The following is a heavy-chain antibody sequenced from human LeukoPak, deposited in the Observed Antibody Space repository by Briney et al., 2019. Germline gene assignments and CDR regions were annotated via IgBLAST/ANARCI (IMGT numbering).Heavy chain of an antibody. D-gene: IGHD4-23*01. CDR1: GYTFTSYG. Sequence: ASVKGAFKASGYTFTSYGMSWEGQARGKGVQWMGCISACNGNTNYAQKLQGRVTMATDTSTSTAYMELRSLRSDDTAVYYCARGRRWSSHKSYGVWYFDLWGRGTLVTVSS. J-gene: IGHJ2*01. V-gene: IGHV1-18*01. CDR2: ISACNGNT. CDR3: ARGRRWSSHKSYGVWYFDL.